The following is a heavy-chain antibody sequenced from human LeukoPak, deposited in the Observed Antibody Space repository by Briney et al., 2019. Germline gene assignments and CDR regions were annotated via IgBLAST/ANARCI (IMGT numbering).Heavy chain of an antibody. J-gene: IGHJ4*02. V-gene: IGHV4-39*02. Sequence: SETLSLTCTVSGGSISSSSYYWGWIRQPPGKGLEWIGSIYYSGSTYYNPSLKSRVTISVDTSKNQFSLKLSSVTAADTAVYYCARERERDIVLMVYAIHIDYWGQGTLDTVSS. CDR1: GGSISSSSYY. D-gene: IGHD2-8*01. CDR2: IYYSGST. CDR3: ARERERDIVLMVYAIHIDY.